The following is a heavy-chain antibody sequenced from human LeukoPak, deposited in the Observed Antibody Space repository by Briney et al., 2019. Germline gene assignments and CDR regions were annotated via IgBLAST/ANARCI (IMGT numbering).Heavy chain of an antibody. J-gene: IGHJ6*03. CDR2: ITSSGAYI. D-gene: IGHD1-26*01. Sequence: KAGGSLRLSCAASGFTFNYYNMNWVRQAPGKALEWVSSITSSGAYIFYADSVRGRFTISRDNAKDSLYLQMNSLGPEDTAVYYCARDPHSGNYGNYYYYYMDVWGKGTTVTISS. V-gene: IGHV3-21*01. CDR3: ARDPHSGNYGNYYYYYMDV. CDR1: GFTFNYYN.